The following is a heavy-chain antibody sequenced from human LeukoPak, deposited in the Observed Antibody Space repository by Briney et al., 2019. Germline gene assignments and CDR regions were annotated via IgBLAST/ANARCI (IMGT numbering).Heavy chain of an antibody. V-gene: IGHV3-23*01. CDR2: ISGSGGST. J-gene: IGHJ4*02. D-gene: IGHD3-9*01. CDR3: AKWGDFDVLTGYYVPDF. CDR1: GFTFSSYA. Sequence: GGSLRLSCAASGFTFSSYAMSWVRQAPGKGLEWVSAISGSGGSTYYADSVKGRFTISRDNSKNTLYLQMNSLRDEDTAVYYCAKWGDFDVLTGYYVPDFWGQGTLVTVSS.